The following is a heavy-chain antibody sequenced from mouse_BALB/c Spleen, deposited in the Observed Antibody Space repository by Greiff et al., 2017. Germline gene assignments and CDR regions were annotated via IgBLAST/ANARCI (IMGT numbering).Heavy chain of an antibody. CDR3: ATYYHYFDY. J-gene: IGHJ2*01. Sequence: EVKLMESGGGLVQPGGSLKLSCAASGFTFSSYTMSWVRQTPEKRLEWVAYISNGGGSTYYPDTVKGRFTISRDNAKNTLYLQMSSLKSEDTAMYYCATYYHYFDYWGQGTTLTVSS. V-gene: IGHV5-12-2*01. D-gene: IGHD2-10*01. CDR1: GFTFSSYT. CDR2: ISNGGGST.